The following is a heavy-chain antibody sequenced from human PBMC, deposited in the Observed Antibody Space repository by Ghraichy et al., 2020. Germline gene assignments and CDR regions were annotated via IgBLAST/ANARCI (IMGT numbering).Heavy chain of an antibody. D-gene: IGHD2-2*02. J-gene: IGHJ5*02. CDR3: ATLSTTDIVVVPAAIRNWFAP. V-gene: IGHV4-34*01. Sequence: WYGDISLNRNTNYNPSLKSRVTISVDTSKNQFSLKLSSVPAADTAVYYCATLSTTDIVVVPAAIRNWFAP. CDR2: ISLNRNT.